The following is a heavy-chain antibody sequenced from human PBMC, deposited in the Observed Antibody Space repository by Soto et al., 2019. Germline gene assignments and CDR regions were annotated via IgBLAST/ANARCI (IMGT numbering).Heavy chain of an antibody. V-gene: IGHV4-30-2*01. CDR3: ASGRDWFES. J-gene: IGHJ5*01. CDR2: IFHGENT. Sequence: QLQLQESGSGLVRPSETLSLTCVVSGGSVSSGGYAWTWIRQPPGKGLEWMGYIFHGENTDYNPALRRRVTISIDRSTNQFSLTLRSVTAADTAVYYCASGRDWFESWGQGTQVTVSS. CDR1: GGSVSSGGYA.